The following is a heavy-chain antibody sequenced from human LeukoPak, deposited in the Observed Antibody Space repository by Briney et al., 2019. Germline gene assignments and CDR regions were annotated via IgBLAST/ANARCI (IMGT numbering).Heavy chain of an antibody. J-gene: IGHJ6*02. D-gene: IGHD1-26*01. CDR1: GFTVSSNY. Sequence: GGFLRLSCAASGFTVSSNYMSWVRQAPGKGLEWVSVIYSGGSTYYADSVKGRFTISRDNSKNTLYLQMNSLRAEDTAVYYCARVGGSYYAYYYYGMDVWGQGTTVTVSS. CDR2: IYSGGST. V-gene: IGHV3-66*02. CDR3: ARVGGSYYAYYYYGMDV.